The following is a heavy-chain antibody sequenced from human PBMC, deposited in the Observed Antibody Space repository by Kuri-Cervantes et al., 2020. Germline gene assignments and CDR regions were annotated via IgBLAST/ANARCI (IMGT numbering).Heavy chain of an antibody. Sequence: ASVKVSCKASGYTFTGYYMHWVRQAPGQGLEWMGWINPNSGGTNYAQKFQGRVTMTRDTSISTAYMKLSRLRSDDTAVYYCARGNTMYYDILTGYIAGYYYYGMDVWGQGTTVTVSS. V-gene: IGHV1-2*02. D-gene: IGHD3-9*01. J-gene: IGHJ6*02. CDR1: GYTFTGYY. CDR3: ARGNTMYYDILTGYIAGYYYYGMDV. CDR2: INPNSGGT.